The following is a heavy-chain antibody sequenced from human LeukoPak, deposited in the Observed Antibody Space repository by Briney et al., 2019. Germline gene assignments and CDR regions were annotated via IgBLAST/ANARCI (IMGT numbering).Heavy chain of an antibody. Sequence: QAGGSLRLSCAASGFTFSSYSMNWVRQAPGKGLEWVANIKQDGSEKYYVDSVKGRFTISRDNSKNTLYLQMNSLRAEDTAVYYCAGAYIVVVVAATYMDVWGKGTTVTVSS. CDR3: AGAYIVVVVAATYMDV. V-gene: IGHV3-7*01. CDR1: GFTFSSYS. CDR2: IKQDGSEK. D-gene: IGHD2-15*01. J-gene: IGHJ6*03.